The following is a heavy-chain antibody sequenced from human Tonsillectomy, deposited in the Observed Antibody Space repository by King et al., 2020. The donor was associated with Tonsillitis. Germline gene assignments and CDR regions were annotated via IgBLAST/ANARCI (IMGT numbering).Heavy chain of an antibody. V-gene: IGHV4-39*07. CDR1: GGSISSSRYY. CDR2: MYYSGGT. J-gene: IGHJ3*02. Sequence: LQLQESGPGLVKPSETLSLTCTVSGGSISSSRYYGGCIRQPPGKGLEWIGSMYYSGGTHYNPSLKSRVTISVDTSKNQFSLRLSSVTAADTAVYYCARSLSHFTMIVVDAFDIWGQGTMVTVSS. D-gene: IGHD3-22*01. CDR3: ARSLSHFTMIVVDAFDI.